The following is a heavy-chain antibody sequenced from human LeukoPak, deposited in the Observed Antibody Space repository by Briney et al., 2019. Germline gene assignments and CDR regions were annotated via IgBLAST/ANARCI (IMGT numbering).Heavy chain of an antibody. V-gene: IGHV1-18*01. CDR3: ARVFIIASGSYSTPSGWFDP. J-gene: IGHJ5*02. D-gene: IGHD1-26*01. Sequence: ASVKVSCKTSGYSFTNYGISWVRQAPGQGLEWMGWISAYNGNPIYAQKLQGRVTMSTDTSTSTVYMELRSLRSDDTAVYYCARVFIIASGSYSTPSGWFDPWGQGTLVTVSS. CDR2: ISAYNGNP. CDR1: GYSFTNYG.